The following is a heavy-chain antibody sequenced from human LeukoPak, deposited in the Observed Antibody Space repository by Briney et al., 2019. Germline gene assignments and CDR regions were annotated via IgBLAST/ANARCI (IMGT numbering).Heavy chain of an antibody. CDR2: ISAYNGNT. D-gene: IGHD2-2*01. V-gene: IGHV1-18*01. J-gene: IGHJ4*02. CDR3: AIGYCSSTSCRPLLFDY. Sequence: ASVKVSCEASGYTFSSYGISWVRQAPGQGLEWMGWISAYNGNTNYAQKLQGRVTMTTDTSTSTAYMELRSLRSDDTAVYYCAIGYCSSTSCRPLLFDYWGQGTLVTVSS. CDR1: GYTFSSYG.